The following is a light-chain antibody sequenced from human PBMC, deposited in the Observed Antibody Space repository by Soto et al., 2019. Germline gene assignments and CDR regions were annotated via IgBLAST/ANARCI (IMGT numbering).Light chain of an antibody. CDR3: AAWDDSLSGEV. V-gene: IGLV1-47*01. CDR2: KNN. Sequence: QSVLTQPPSASGTPGQRVTISCSGSSSNIGTYTVNWYQQFPGTAPKLLIYKNNQRPSGVPDRLSGSKSGTSASLAISGLRSEDEADYYCAAWDDSLSGEVFGGGTKLTVL. CDR1: SSNIGTYT. J-gene: IGLJ3*02.